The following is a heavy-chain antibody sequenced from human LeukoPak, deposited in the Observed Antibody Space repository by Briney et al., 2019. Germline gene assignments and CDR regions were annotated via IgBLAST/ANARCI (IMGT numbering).Heavy chain of an antibody. V-gene: IGHV1-46*01. CDR2: INPSGGST. J-gene: IGHJ4*02. CDR1: GYTFTSYY. Sequence: ASVKVSCKASGYTFTSYYMHWVRQAPEQGLEWMGIINPSGGSTSYAQKFQGRVTMTRDTSTSTVYMELSSLRSEDTAVYYCARTLSGDPPGYWGQGTLVTVSS. CDR3: ARTLSGDPPGY. D-gene: IGHD2-21*02.